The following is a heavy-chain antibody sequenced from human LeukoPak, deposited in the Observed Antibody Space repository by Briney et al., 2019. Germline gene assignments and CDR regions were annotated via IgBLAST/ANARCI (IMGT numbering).Heavy chain of an antibody. Sequence: ASVKVSCKASGYTFTSYGISWVRQAPGQGLEWMGWISAYNGNTNYAQKFQGRVTITADKSTSTAYMELSSLRSEDTAVYYCARVRDSYGPLDYWGQGTLVTVSS. CDR2: ISAYNGNT. V-gene: IGHV1-18*01. D-gene: IGHD5-18*01. CDR1: GYTFTSYG. J-gene: IGHJ4*02. CDR3: ARVRDSYGPLDY.